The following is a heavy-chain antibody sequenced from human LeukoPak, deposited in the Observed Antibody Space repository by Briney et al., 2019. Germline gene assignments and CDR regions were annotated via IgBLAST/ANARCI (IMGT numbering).Heavy chain of an antibody. CDR2: IYWNDDK. V-gene: IGHV2-5*01. Sequence: SGPTLVNPTQTLTLTCTFSGFSLSTSGVGVGWIRQPPGKALEWLALIYWNDDKRYSLSLKSRLTITKDTSKNQVVLTMTNMDPVDTATYYCAHSYYDFWSGYSSFDYWGQGTLVTVSS. CDR1: GFSLSTSGVG. J-gene: IGHJ4*02. CDR3: AHSYYDFWSGYSSFDY. D-gene: IGHD3-3*01.